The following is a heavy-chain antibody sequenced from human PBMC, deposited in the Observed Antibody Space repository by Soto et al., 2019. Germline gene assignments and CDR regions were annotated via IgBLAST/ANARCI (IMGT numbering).Heavy chain of an antibody. V-gene: IGHV3-21*01. CDR3: AREDSIIIPAVSDF. J-gene: IGHJ4*02. D-gene: IGHD2-2*01. CDR1: GFAFNNYG. CDR2: ISKSDYT. Sequence: LSCTVSGFAFNNYGINWVRQAPGKGLEWVSSISKSDYTYYSDSVKGRFTISRDNAKNSVSLQMNTLRVEDTAVYYCAREDSIIIPAVSDFWGQGTRVTVSS.